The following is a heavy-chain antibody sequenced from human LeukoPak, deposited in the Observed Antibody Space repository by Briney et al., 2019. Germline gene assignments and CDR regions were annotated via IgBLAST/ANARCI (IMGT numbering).Heavy chain of an antibody. Sequence: GGSLRLSCAASGFSFSTSAMTWVRQAPGKGLEWVANIKQDGSEKNYLDSVKGRFTISRDNAKNSLYLQMSSLRAEDTALYYCARDPWVGEYGAFDIWGQGTMVTVSS. CDR2: IKQDGSEK. V-gene: IGHV3-7*01. CDR1: GFSFSTSA. CDR3: ARDPWVGEYGAFDI. J-gene: IGHJ3*02. D-gene: IGHD3-10*01.